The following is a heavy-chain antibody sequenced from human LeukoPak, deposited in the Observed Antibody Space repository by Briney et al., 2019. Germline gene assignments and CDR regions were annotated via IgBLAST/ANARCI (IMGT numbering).Heavy chain of an antibody. D-gene: IGHD2-2*01. J-gene: IGHJ5*02. CDR2: IIPIFGTA. CDR3: ASAVPAATWFDP. CDR1: GGTFSGYA. V-gene: IGHV1-69*06. Sequence: SVKVSCKASGGTFSGYAISWVRQAPGQGLEWMGGIIPIFGTANYAQKFQGRVTITADKSTSTAYMELSSLRSEDTAVYYCASAVPAATWFDPWGQGTLVTVSS.